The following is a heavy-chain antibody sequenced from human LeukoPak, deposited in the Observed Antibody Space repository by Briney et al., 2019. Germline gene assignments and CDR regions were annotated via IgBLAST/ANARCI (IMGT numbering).Heavy chain of an antibody. J-gene: IGHJ1*01. CDR1: GFSFRTYG. D-gene: IGHD3-16*01. Sequence: PGGSLRLSCAAFGFSFRTYGMHWVRQAPGKGLEWVAVAYGDGSDKYYIDSVKGRFTISKDISKNTLYVQMNSLRAEDTAVYYCATGGNYYYTHWGQGTLVTVSS. CDR2: AYGDGSDK. V-gene: IGHV3-33*01. CDR3: ATGGNYYYTH.